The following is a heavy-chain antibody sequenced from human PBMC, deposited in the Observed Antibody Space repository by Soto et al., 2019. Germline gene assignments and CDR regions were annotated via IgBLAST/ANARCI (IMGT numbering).Heavy chain of an antibody. D-gene: IGHD2-21*01. J-gene: IGHJ4*02. V-gene: IGHV3-23*01. CDR1: GFTFSNYG. CDR2: ISGSGGRT. Sequence: EVQLLESGGGLIQPGGSLRLSCEASGFTFSNYGMTWVRLAPGKGLEWVSTISGSGGRTFYADPVKGRFTISRDNSKNTLYLQMNSLRAEDTAVYYCAKEMIASTWADFLDYWGQGTLVTVSS. CDR3: AKEMIASTWADFLDY.